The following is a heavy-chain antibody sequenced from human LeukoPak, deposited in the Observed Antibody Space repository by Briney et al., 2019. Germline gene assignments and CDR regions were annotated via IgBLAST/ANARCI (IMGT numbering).Heavy chain of an antibody. J-gene: IGHJ4*02. CDR1: GFNFSIYS. Sequence: GGSLRLSCAASGFNFSIYSMNWVRQAPGKGLEWVSYITRSSTTIYYADSVKGRFTISRDNSKNTLYLQMNSLRAEDTAVYYCAKDGGIKQQLATRYFDYWGQGTLVTVSS. CDR2: ITRSSTTI. D-gene: IGHD6-13*01. V-gene: IGHV3-48*01. CDR3: AKDGGIKQQLATRYFDY.